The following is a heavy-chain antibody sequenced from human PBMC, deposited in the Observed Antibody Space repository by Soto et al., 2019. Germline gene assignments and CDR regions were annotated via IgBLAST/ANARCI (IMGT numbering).Heavy chain of an antibody. D-gene: IGHD6-13*01. J-gene: IGHJ3*02. V-gene: IGHV3-74*01. CDR2: INSDGSST. Sequence: GGSLGLSCAASGFTFSSYWMHWVRQAPGKGLVWVSRINSDGSSTSYADSVKGRFTISRDNAKNTLYLQMNSLRAEDTTVYYCASSYSSSWFLYIWGQGTMVTVSS. CDR3: ASSYSSSWFLYI. CDR1: GFTFSSYW.